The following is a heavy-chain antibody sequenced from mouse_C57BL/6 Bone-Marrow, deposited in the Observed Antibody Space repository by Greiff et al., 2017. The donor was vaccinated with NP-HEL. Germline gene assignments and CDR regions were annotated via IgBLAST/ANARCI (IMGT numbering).Heavy chain of an antibody. J-gene: IGHJ3*01. CDR2: ISSGSSTI. V-gene: IGHV5-17*01. CDR3: ARGGTTPRFAY. CDR1: GFTFSDYG. Sequence: EVQVVESGGGLVKPGGSLKLSCAASGFTFSDYGMHWVRQAPEKGLEWVAYISSGSSTIYYADTVKGRFTISRDNAKNTLFLQMTSLRSEDTAMYYCARGGTTPRFAYWGQGTLVTVSA. D-gene: IGHD1-1*01.